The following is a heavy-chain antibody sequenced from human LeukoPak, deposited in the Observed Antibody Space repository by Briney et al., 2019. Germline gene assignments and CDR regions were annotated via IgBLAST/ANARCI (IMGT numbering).Heavy chain of an antibody. D-gene: IGHD5-18*01. Sequence: GESLKISCKGSGYSFTSYWIGWVRQMPGKGLEWMGIIYPGDSDTRYSPSFQGQVTISADKSISTAYLQWSSLKASDTAMYYCASGGYSYSYYYYGMDVWGQGATVTVSS. J-gene: IGHJ6*02. CDR1: GYSFTSYW. CDR2: IYPGDSDT. CDR3: ASGGYSYSYYYYGMDV. V-gene: IGHV5-51*01.